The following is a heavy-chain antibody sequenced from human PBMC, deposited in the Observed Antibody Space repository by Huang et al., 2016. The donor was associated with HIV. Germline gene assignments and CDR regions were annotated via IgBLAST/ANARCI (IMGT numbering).Heavy chain of an antibody. CDR3: ARDWSFGSSTSPAD. D-gene: IGHD6-6*01. CDR1: GYTFTDSN. J-gene: IGHJ4*02. CDR2: INPKRGGT. Sequence: QVQLVQSGAEVKNPGASVRVSCKASGYTFTDSNFHWVRPAPGQGLEWMGWINPKRGGTSDAQRVQGRVTMTRDTTISTVHMDLRRIQSDDTAVYFCARDWSFGSSTSPADWGQGTLVTVSS. V-gene: IGHV1-2*02.